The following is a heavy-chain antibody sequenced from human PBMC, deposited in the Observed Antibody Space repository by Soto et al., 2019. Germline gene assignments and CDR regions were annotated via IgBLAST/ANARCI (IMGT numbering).Heavy chain of an antibody. CDR2: ISYESIST. J-gene: IGHJ4*01. CDR1: RLTFSNYG. CDR3: AREAGCSGTNCNVYFDY. Sequence: VGSLRLSCVASRLTFSNYGMHWVRQAPGKGLEWVAVISYESISTVYRDSVRGRFTISRDNSRNTLYLQMNSLTPEDTAVYYCAREAGCSGTNCNVYFDYWGLGTLVTVSS. V-gene: IGHV3-30*03. D-gene: IGHD2-15*01.